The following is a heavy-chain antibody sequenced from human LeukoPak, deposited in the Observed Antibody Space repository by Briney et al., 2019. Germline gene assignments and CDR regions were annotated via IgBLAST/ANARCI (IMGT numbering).Heavy chain of an antibody. V-gene: IGHV3-23*01. Sequence: GGSLRLSCAASGFTVSSYGMTWVRQAPGKGLEWVSAFSATDGSARYAESVKGRFTISRDNSKNSLYLQMNSLRDEDTAVYYCAKARVASAGTGAFDVWGQGTMVTVSS. CDR1: GFTVSSYG. J-gene: IGHJ3*01. CDR2: FSATDGSA. CDR3: AKARVASAGTGAFDV. D-gene: IGHD6-13*01.